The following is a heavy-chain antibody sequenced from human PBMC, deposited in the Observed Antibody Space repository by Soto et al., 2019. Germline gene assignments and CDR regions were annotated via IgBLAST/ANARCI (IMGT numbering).Heavy chain of an antibody. CDR2: IIPLFGKA. V-gene: IGHV1-69*06. CDR1: GVTFSDYT. Sequence: GASVKVSCKASGVTFSDYTIDWVRQAPGQGLEWMGGIIPLFGKANYAQKFQGRLTITADKSASTAYMELSSLRSEDTAVYYCARDRVFDYWGQGTLVTVPQ. J-gene: IGHJ4*02. CDR3: ARDRVFDY.